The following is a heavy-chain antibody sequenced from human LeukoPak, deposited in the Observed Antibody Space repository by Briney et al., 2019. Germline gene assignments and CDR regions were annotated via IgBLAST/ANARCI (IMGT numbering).Heavy chain of an antibody. D-gene: IGHD6-19*01. J-gene: IGHJ2*01. CDR3: ARFHSGPSGWYVLWYFDL. CDR1: GGSVSSYY. CDR2: IYNSENT. V-gene: IGHV4-4*09. Sequence: KSSETLSLTCTVSGGSVSSYYWSWIRQPPGKGLEWIGYIYNSENTKSNSSLTSRVTMSVDTSKNQFFLKLSFVTAADTAVYYCARFHSGPSGWYVLWYFDLWGRGTLVTVSS.